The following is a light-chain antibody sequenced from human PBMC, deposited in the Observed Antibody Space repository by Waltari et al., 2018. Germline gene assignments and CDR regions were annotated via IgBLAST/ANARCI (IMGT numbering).Light chain of an antibody. J-gene: IGKJ2*01. CDR1: QSLSRSR. Sequence: EFVLTQSPGTLSLSPGERATLSCRASQSLSRSRLAWYQQKPGQAPRLLIYAASSRATGIPDRFSGSGSGTDFSLTISRVEPEDFAVYYCQQYGSSVMYTLGQGTKLEIQ. CDR3: QQYGSSVMYT. V-gene: IGKV3-20*01. CDR2: AAS.